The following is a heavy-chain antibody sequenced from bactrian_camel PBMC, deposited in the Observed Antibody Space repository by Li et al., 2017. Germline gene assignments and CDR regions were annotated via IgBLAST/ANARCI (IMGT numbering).Heavy chain of an antibody. V-gene: IGHV3S53*01. Sequence: VESGGGSVQAGGSLKLACAASGYILSSCKMGWFRQAPGKEREGVAAIDSDGIASYADSVKGRFTISQDNAKNTGFLQMNSLEPEDTAMYYCKTRLTLREPVRCRSRYAPDYWGQGTQVTVS. CDR2: IDSDGIA. CDR1: GYILSSCK. J-gene: IGHJ4*01. CDR3: KTRLTLREPVRCRSRYAPDY. D-gene: IGHD1*01.